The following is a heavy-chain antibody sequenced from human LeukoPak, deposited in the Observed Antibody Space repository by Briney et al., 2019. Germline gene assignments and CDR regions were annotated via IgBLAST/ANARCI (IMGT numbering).Heavy chain of an antibody. D-gene: IGHD6-19*01. CDR2: FDPEDGET. CDR1: GYTLTELS. Sequence: GASVKVSCKVSGYTLTELSMHWVRQAPGKGLEWMGGFDPEDGETIYAQKFQGRVTMTEDTSTDTAYMELSSLRSEDTAVYYCAIGIAVPSYFDYWGQGTLVTVSS. CDR3: AIGIAVPSYFDY. J-gene: IGHJ4*02. V-gene: IGHV1-24*01.